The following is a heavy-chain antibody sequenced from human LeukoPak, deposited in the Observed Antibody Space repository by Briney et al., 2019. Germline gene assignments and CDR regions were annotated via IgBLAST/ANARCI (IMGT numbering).Heavy chain of an antibody. D-gene: IGHD4-17*01. Sequence: GASVTVSCKASGYTFTDYYIHWMRQAPGQGLEWMGWINPKRGVTTYAQKFQGRVTMTRDTSITTAYMELTRLRSDDTTIYYCARERNYGDYGNAFDVWGRGTKVSVSS. CDR3: ARERNYGDYGNAFDV. CDR1: GYTFTDYY. J-gene: IGHJ3*01. CDR2: INPKRGVT. V-gene: IGHV1-2*02.